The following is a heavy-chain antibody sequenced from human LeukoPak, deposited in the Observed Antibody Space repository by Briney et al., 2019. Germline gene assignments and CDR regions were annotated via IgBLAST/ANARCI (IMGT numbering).Heavy chain of an antibody. CDR3: ASHYYDSSGSDY. CDR2: INHSGST. CDR1: GGSFSGYY. V-gene: IGHV4-34*01. D-gene: IGHD3-22*01. Sequence: SETLSLTCAVYGGSFSGYYWSWIRQPPGEGLEWIGEINHSGSTNYNPSLKSRVTISVDTSKNQFSLKLSSVTAADTALYYCASHYYDSSGSDYWGQGSLLTV. J-gene: IGHJ4*02.